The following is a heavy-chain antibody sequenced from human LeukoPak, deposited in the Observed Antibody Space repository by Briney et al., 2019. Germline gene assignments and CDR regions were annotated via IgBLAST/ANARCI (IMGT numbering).Heavy chain of an antibody. CDR2: NSAYNGNT. V-gene: IGHV1-18*01. Sequence: GASVKVSCKASGYTFTSYGISWVRQAPGQGLEWMGWNSAYNGNTNYAQKLQGRVTMTTDTSTSTAYMELRSLRSDDTAVYYCAREGSSWYGAYYGMDVWGQGTTVTVSS. CDR1: GYTFTSYG. D-gene: IGHD6-13*01. CDR3: AREGSSWYGAYYGMDV. J-gene: IGHJ6*02.